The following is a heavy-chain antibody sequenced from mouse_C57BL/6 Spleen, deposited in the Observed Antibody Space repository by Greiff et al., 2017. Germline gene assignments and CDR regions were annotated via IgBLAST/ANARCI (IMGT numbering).Heavy chain of an antibody. J-gene: IGHJ2*01. CDR1: GYTFTSYW. D-gene: IGHD1-2*01. Sequence: QVQLQQPGAELVKPGASVTLSCKASGYTFTSYWMHWVKQRPGQGLEWIGMIHPNSGSTNYNEKFKSKATLTVDKSSSTAYMQLSSLTSEDSAVYYCARRHYYGSYYFDYWGQGTTLTVSS. CDR2: IHPNSGST. CDR3: ARRHYYGSYYFDY. V-gene: IGHV1-64*01.